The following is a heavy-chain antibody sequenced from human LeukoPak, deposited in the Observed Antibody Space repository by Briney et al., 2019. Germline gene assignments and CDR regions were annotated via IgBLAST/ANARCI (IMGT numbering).Heavy chain of an antibody. V-gene: IGHV3-30*02. CDR1: GFTSSSYG. CDR3: ARDRSNMVRGVGLRDFDY. J-gene: IGHJ4*02. Sequence: PGGSLRLSCAASGFTSSSYGMHWVRQAPGKGLEWVAFIRYDGSNKYYADSVKGRFTISRDNSKNTLYLQMNSLRAEDTAVYYCARDRSNMVRGVGLRDFDYWGQGTLVTVSS. D-gene: IGHD3-10*01. CDR2: IRYDGSNK.